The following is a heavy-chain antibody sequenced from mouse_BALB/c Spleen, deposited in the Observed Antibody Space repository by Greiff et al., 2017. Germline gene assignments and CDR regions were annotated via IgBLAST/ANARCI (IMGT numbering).Heavy chain of an antibody. Sequence: QVQLQQSGAELMKPGASVKISCKATGYTFSSYWLEWVKQRPGHGLEWIGEILPGSGSTNYNEKFKGKATFTADTSSNTAYMQLSSLTSEDSAVYYCARSSLLDAMDYWGQGTSVTVSS. CDR1: GYTFSSYW. CDR2: ILPGSGST. J-gene: IGHJ4*01. D-gene: IGHD2-1*01. V-gene: IGHV1-9*01. CDR3: ARSSLLDAMDY.